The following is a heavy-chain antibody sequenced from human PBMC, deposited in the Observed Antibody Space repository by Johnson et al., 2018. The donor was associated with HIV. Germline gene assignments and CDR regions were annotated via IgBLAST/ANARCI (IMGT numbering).Heavy chain of an antibody. CDR2: ISYDGINK. CDR1: GFTFSTYA. Sequence: QVQLVESGGGVVQPGRSLRLSCAASGFTFSTYAMHWVRQAPGKGLEWVTIISYDGINKYYADSVKGRFTISRDNSKDTLYLQMHSLRPEDTALYYCARERIAAAGLDAFDIWGQGTMVTVSS. CDR3: ARERIAAAGLDAFDI. D-gene: IGHD6-13*01. V-gene: IGHV3-30-3*01. J-gene: IGHJ3*02.